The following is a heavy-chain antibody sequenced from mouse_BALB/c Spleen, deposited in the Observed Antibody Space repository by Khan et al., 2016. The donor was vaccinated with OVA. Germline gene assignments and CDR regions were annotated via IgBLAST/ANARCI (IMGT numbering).Heavy chain of an antibody. Sequence: QVQLQQPGPGLVQPSQSLSITCTVSGFSLTSYGVHWVRQSPGKGLEWLGVIWSGGSTDYTAAFISRLSISKDNSQSQVFFKRNSLQANDTAIYYCARICIGRTDYVMDYWGQGTSVTVSS. V-gene: IGHV2-2*02. J-gene: IGHJ4*01. CDR1: GFSLTSYG. CDR3: ARICIGRTDYVMDY. D-gene: IGHD2-14*01. CDR2: IWSGGST.